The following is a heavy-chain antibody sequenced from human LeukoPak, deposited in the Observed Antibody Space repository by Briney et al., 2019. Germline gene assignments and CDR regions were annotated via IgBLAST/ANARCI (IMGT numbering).Heavy chain of an antibody. D-gene: IGHD3-3*01. V-gene: IGHV3-74*01. Sequence: GGSLRLSCAASGFTFSSYWMHWVRQAPGKGLVWVSRINSDGSSTSYADSVKGRFTISRDNAQNTMYLQMNSLRAEDTAVYYCAREGRGGYYGFDYWGQGTLVTVSS. J-gene: IGHJ4*02. CDR3: AREGRGGYYGFDY. CDR2: INSDGSST. CDR1: GFTFSSYW.